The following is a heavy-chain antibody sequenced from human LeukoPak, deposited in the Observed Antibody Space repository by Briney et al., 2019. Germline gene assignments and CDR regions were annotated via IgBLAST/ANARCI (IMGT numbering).Heavy chain of an antibody. J-gene: IGHJ5*02. CDR1: GDPISIRSYY. D-gene: IGHD2-2*01. V-gene: IGHV4-39*07. Sequence: SETLSLTCTVSGDPISIRSYYWAWIRQSPGKGLEWIGSMYFSGSTYYDPSLKSRVTISVDTSKNQFSLKLSSVTAADTAVYYCARGIAGYCSSTSCYHNRPNWFDPWGQGTLVTVSS. CDR2: MYFSGST. CDR3: ARGIAGYCSSTSCYHNRPNWFDP.